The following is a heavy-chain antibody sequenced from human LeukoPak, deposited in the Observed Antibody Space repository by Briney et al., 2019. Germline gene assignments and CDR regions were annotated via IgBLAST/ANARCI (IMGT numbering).Heavy chain of an antibody. CDR2: ISDSGDTT. J-gene: IGHJ4*02. D-gene: IGHD1-26*01. CDR1: GFTFSSHA. V-gene: IGHV3-23*01. CDR3: AKEPYSGSQLLDY. Sequence: GGSLRLPCAASGFTFSSHAMSWVRQAPGKGLEWVSGISDSGDTTYYADSVKGRFTISRDNSKNTLYLQMNSLRAEDTAVYYCAKEPYSGSQLLDYWGQGTLVTVSS.